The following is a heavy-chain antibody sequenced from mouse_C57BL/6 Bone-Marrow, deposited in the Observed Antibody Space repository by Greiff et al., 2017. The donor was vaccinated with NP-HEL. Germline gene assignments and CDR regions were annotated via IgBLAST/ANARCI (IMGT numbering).Heavy chain of an antibody. V-gene: IGHV1-5*01. CDR3: SSGNTSEAVDY. D-gene: IGHD2-1*01. CDR1: GYTFTSYW. Sequence: VQLQQSGTVLVRPGASVKMSCKTSGYTFTSYWMHWVKQRPGQGLEWIGAIYPGNSDTSYNEKFKGKAKLTADTSASTAYMELSSLTTEDSAVYYCSSGNTSEAVDYWGQGHSVTVSS. CDR2: IYPGNSDT. J-gene: IGHJ4*01.